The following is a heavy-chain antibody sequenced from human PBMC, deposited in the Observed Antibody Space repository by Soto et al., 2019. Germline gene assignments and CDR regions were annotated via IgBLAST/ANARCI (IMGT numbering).Heavy chain of an antibody. J-gene: IGHJ5*02. V-gene: IGHV4-34*01. CDR2: VNLNGRN. CDR1: GGSFSGYF. CDR3: ARVGPWVPYYYDSSPYTFENWFDP. D-gene: IGHD3-22*01. Sequence: SETLSLTCAVYGGSFSGYFWNWIRQTPGKGLEWIGKVNLNGRNNYNPSLKSRVTLSIDMTNNHVSLILNSVTAADTAVYYCARVGPWVPYYYDSSPYTFENWFDPWGQGTLVTSPQ.